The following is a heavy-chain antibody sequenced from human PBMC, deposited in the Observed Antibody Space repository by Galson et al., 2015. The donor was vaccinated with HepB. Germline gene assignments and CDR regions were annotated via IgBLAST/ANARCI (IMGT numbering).Heavy chain of an antibody. Sequence: SETLSLTCTISGGSISNTVYYWGWIRQPPGRGLEWIGNINYSGNTYYNSSLKSRVTISVDTSKTQFSLKLSSVTATDTAMYFCARQNYYDTSGFDYWGQGTLVTVSS. CDR1: GGSISNTVYY. J-gene: IGHJ4*02. D-gene: IGHD3-22*01. CDR2: INYSGNT. V-gene: IGHV4-39*01. CDR3: ARQNYYDTSGFDY.